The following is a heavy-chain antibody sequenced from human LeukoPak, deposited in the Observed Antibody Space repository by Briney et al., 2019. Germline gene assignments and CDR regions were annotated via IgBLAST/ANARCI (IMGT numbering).Heavy chain of an antibody. J-gene: IGHJ3*02. V-gene: IGHV3-23*01. CDR1: GFTFSSYA. Sequence: GGSLRLSCAASGFTFSSYAMSWVRQAPGKGLEWVSAISGSGGSTYYAGSVKGRFTISRDNSKNTLYLQMNSLRAEDTAVYYCVRTVTYAFDIWGQGTMVTVSS. CDR3: VRTVTYAFDI. D-gene: IGHD4-17*01. CDR2: ISGSGGST.